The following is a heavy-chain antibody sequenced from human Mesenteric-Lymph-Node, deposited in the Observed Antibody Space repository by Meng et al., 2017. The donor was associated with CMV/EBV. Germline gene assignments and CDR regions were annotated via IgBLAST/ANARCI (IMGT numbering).Heavy chain of an antibody. CDR1: GFTFSNYG. D-gene: IGHD2-15*01. V-gene: IGHV3-30*02. Sequence: GESLKISCAASGFTFSNYGMHWVRQAPGKGLEWVTFIQYDGSNKYYADSVKGRFTISRDNSKNTLYLQMNSLRAEDTAVYYCAKYSCSGAGCYYFDYWGQGTLVTVSS. J-gene: IGHJ4*02. CDR3: AKYSCSGAGCYYFDY. CDR2: IQYDGSNK.